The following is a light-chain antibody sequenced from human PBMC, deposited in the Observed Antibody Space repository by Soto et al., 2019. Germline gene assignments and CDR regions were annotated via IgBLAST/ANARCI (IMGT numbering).Light chain of an antibody. J-gene: IGKJ1*01. Sequence: EIVLTQSPGTLSFSXGERATLSCRASHSVSGRDLGWYTQKPGQXPRLLXYGASSRATGLPDRFSGSGSGTDFTLTISRREHEDFAVYYCQQYGSPPWTFGQGTKVDIK. CDR2: GAS. CDR1: HSVSGRD. CDR3: QQYGSPPWT. V-gene: IGKV3-20*01.